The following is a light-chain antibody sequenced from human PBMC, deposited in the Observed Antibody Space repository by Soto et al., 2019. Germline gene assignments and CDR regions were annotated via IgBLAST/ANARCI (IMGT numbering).Light chain of an antibody. V-gene: IGKV1-5*01. CDR1: ESIDNW. CDR3: QQYHTDWT. J-gene: IGKJ1*01. Sequence: DIQMTQSPSTLSASVGDTVTITCRASESIDNWLAWYQQKPGKAPKLLIFAASTLVRGVPSRFSGRGSGTAFTLTISSLQADDYATFYCQQYHTDWTFGQGTKVDI. CDR2: AAS.